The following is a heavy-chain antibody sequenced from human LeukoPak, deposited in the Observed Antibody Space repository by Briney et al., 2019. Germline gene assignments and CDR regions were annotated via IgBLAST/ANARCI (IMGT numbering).Heavy chain of an antibody. CDR1: GGSISSSSYY. D-gene: IGHD1-1*01. J-gene: IGHJ4*02. V-gene: IGHV4-39*07. Sequence: SETLSLTCTVSGGSISSSSYYWGWIRQPPGKGLEWIGSIYYSGSTYYNPSLKSRVTISVDTSKNQFSLKLSSVTAADTAVYYCARDRDDGWSPIDYWGQGTLVTVSS. CDR2: IYYSGST. CDR3: ARDRDDGWSPIDY.